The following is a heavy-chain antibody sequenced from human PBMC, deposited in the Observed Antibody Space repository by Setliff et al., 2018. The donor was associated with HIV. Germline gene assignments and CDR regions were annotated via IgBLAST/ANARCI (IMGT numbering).Heavy chain of an antibody. Sequence: ASVKVSCKASGHTFTGYYMHWVRQAPGQGLEWMGWINPNSGGTNNAQKFQGRVTMTRDTSISTAYMELSWLRSDDTAVYYCARGPITMIVVYFDYWGQGTLVTVSS. CDR1: GHTFTGYY. D-gene: IGHD3-22*01. J-gene: IGHJ4*02. CDR2: INPNSGGT. V-gene: IGHV1-2*02. CDR3: ARGPITMIVVYFDY.